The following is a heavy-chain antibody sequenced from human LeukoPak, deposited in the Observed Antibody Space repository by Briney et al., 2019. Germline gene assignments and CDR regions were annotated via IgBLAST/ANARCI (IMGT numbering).Heavy chain of an antibody. J-gene: IGHJ4*02. CDR1: GFTFSSYA. D-gene: IGHD3-9*01. V-gene: IGHV3-23*01. CDR2: MSGSFIST. Sequence: PGGSLRLSCAASGFTFSSYAMSWVRQAPGKGLEWVSGMSGSFISTYYADSVKGRFTISRDNAKNSLYLQMNSLRAEDTAVYYCARDYLDILRYFDWLPNDYWGQGTLVTVSS. CDR3: ARDYLDILRYFDWLPNDY.